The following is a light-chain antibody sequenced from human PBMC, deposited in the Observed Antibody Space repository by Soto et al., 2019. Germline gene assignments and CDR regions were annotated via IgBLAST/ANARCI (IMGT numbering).Light chain of an antibody. Sequence: QSALTQPASVSGSPGQSITISCTGTSSDVGGYNYVFWYQQHPGKAPKLMIYEVSNRPSGVSNRFSGSKSGNTASLTISGLQAEDEADYYCSSYTSSSTLFYVFGTGTKLTVL. CDR1: SSDVGGYNY. J-gene: IGLJ1*01. CDR2: EVS. CDR3: SSYTSSSTLFYV. V-gene: IGLV2-14*01.